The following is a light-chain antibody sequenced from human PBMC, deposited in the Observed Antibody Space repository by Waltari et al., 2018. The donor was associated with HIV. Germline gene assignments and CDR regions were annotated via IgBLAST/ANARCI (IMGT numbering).Light chain of an antibody. CDR1: QTVHSN. CDR3: QQYHKGPET. V-gene: IGKV3-15*01. CDR2: AAS. J-gene: IGKJ2*01. Sequence: EILMTQSPATVSVSPGGGATLSCRASQTVHSNLAWFQQKPGQAPRLLFYAASTRATGLPDRFSASGSGTEFTRTISSLQSEDFAVYFCQQYHKGPETFGQGTKLEIK.